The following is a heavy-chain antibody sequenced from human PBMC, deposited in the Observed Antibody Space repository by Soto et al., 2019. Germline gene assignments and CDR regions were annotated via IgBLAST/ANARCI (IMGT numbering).Heavy chain of an antibody. V-gene: IGHV1-69*01. D-gene: IGHD1-26*01. CDR3: ARVVVGTTSDYYYGMDV. J-gene: IGHJ6*02. CDR2: IIPIFGTA. Sequence: QVQLVQSGAEVRKPGSSVKVSCKASGGTFSSYIISWVRQAPGQGLEWMGGIIPIFGTANYAQRFQGRVTITADESTSTDYMELSSLRSEDTAVYYCARVVVGTTSDYYYGMDVWGQGTTVTVSS. CDR1: GGTFSSYI.